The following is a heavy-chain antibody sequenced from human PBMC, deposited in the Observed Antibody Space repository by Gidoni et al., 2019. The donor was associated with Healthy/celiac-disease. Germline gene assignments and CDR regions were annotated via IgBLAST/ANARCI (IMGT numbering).Heavy chain of an antibody. D-gene: IGHD3-16*01. Sequence: QVQLVQSGAEVKTPGASVKVSCKASGYTFTGYYMHLVRQAPGQGLEWMGRINPNSGGTNYAQKFQGRVTMTRDTSISTAYMELSRLRSDDTAVYYCARDGEVDMITFGGVPRSVEGPYGMDVWGQGTTVTVSS. CDR1: GYTFTGYY. CDR2: INPNSGGT. V-gene: IGHV1-2*06. J-gene: IGHJ6*02. CDR3: ARDGEVDMITFGGVPRSVEGPYGMDV.